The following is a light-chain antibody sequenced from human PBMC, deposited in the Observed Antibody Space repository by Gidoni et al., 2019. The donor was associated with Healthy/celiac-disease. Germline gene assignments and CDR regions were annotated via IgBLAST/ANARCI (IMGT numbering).Light chain of an antibody. CDR2: GAS. V-gene: IGKV3-15*01. CDR1: QSVSSN. J-gene: IGKJ4*01. CDR3: QQYNNWPPLT. Sequence: EIVLMPPSPTLSVSPGERATLSCRASQSVSSNLDWYQQKPGQAPKLLIYGASTRATGLPARFSGSGSGTEFTLTISSLQSEDFAVYYCQQYNNWPPLTFGGXTKVEIK.